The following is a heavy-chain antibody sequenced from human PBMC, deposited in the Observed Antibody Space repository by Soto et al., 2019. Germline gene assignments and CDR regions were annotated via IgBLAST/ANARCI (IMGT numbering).Heavy chain of an antibody. Sequence: QVQLVQSGAEVKKPGSSVKVSCKASGGTFSSYAISWVRQAPGQGLEWMGGIIPIFGTANYAQKFQGRVTITAEHSRSTAYMEVGRLRSEDTAVNYCARVVNGSPGGGWFDAWGQGTLVTVSS. CDR3: ARVVNGSPGGGWFDA. J-gene: IGHJ5*02. D-gene: IGHD1-26*01. CDR1: GGTFSSYA. CDR2: IIPIFGTA. V-gene: IGHV1-69*12.